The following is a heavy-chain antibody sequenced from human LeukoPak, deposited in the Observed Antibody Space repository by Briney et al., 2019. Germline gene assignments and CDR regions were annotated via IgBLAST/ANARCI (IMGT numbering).Heavy chain of an antibody. D-gene: IGHD5-12*01. V-gene: IGHV4-59*01. CDR1: GGSISSYY. Sequence: ASETLSLTCTVSGGSISSYYWSWIRQPPGKGLEWIGYIYYSGSTNYNPSLKSRVTISVHTSKNQFSLKLSSVTAADTAVYYCARGGYIAFDYWGQGTLVTVSS. CDR3: ARGGYIAFDY. CDR2: IYYSGST. J-gene: IGHJ4*02.